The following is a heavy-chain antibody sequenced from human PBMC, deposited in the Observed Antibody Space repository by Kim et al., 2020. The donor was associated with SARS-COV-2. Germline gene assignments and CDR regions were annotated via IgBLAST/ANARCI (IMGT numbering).Heavy chain of an antibody. Sequence: GGSLRLSCAASGFIFSTYAMNWVRQAPGKGLEWVSLISGSGGDTYYEDSVKGRFTISRDNSKNTLYLQMNSLRAEDTAVYYCAKVGFSYYDSNGYFYAHYFDYWGQGTLVTVSS. CDR1: GFIFSTYA. D-gene: IGHD3-22*01. CDR3: AKVGFSYYDSNGYFYAHYFDY. J-gene: IGHJ4*02. V-gene: IGHV3-23*01. CDR2: ISGSGGDT.